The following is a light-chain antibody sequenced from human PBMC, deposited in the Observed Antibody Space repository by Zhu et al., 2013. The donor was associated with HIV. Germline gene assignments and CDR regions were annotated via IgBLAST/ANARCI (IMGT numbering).Light chain of an antibody. J-gene: IGKJ1*01. CDR1: QDIGND. Sequence: GDRVTITCRASQDIGNDLGWYQQKAGKAPDLLIYAASNLESGVPSRFSGSGSGTEFTLTISSLQPEDFATYYCLQDYSYPRTFGPGTKVEIK. CDR3: LQDYSYPRT. V-gene: IGKV1-6*01. CDR2: AAS.